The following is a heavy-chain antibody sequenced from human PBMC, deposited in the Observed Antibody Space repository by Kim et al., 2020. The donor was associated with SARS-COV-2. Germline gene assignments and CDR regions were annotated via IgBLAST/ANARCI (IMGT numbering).Heavy chain of an antibody. CDR2: T. CDR3: ASNLVDMATIG. Sequence: TNYANSVKGRFTISRDNAKNTFYLQMNSLRAEDTAVYYCASNLVDMATIGWGQGTLVTVSS. D-gene: IGHD5-12*01. V-gene: IGHV3-74*01. J-gene: IGHJ4*02.